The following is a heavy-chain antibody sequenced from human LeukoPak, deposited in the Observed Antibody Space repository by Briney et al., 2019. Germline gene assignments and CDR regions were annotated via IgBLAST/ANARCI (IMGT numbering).Heavy chain of an antibody. CDR1: GFAFSTYW. J-gene: IGHJ4*02. CDR2: IIQDGSEE. D-gene: IGHD3-10*01. CDR3: ARPKGVRGFPLDY. V-gene: IGHV3-7*01. Sequence: GGSLRLSCAASGFAFSTYWMTWVRQAPGKGLEWVANIIQDGSEEYYVDSVKGRFTISRDNAKNSLYLQMNSLRDEDTALYYCARPKGVRGFPLDYWGQGILVTVAS.